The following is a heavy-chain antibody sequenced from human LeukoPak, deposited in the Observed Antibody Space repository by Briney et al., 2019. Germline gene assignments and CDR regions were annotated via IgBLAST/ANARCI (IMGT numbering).Heavy chain of an antibody. Sequence: GGSLRLSCAASGFTFSSYSMNWVRQAPGKGLEWVSSISSSSSYIYYADSVKGRFTISRDNAKNSLYLQMNSLRVEDTAVYYCARATAYSIAAFDYWGQGTLVTVSS. D-gene: IGHD6-13*01. V-gene: IGHV3-21*01. CDR2: ISSSSSYI. CDR1: GFTFSSYS. J-gene: IGHJ4*02. CDR3: ARATAYSIAAFDY.